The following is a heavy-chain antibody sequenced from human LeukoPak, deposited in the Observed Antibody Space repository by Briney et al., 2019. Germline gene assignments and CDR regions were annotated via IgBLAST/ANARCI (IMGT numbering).Heavy chain of an antibody. J-gene: IGHJ4*02. CDR2: ISSSSSYI. CDR3: ARVDGAGGDY. CDR1: GFTFSSYS. V-gene: IGHV3-21*01. D-gene: IGHD5-24*01. Sequence: PGGSLRLSCAASGFTFSSYSMNWVRQAPGKGLEWVSSISSSSSYIYYADSVKGRFTISRDNAKNSLYLQMNNLRAEDTAVYYCARVDGAGGDYWGQGTLVTVSS.